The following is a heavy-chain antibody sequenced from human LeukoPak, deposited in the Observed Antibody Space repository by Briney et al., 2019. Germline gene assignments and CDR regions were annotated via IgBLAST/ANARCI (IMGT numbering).Heavy chain of an antibody. CDR3: ARGGSTIVVVPASNLPSDY. J-gene: IGHJ4*02. Sequence: ASVKVSCKASGYTFSGYYVHWVRQAPGQGLELMGWINPNTGATNYAQKFQGRVTMTRDTSISAAFLELSMLTSDDTAVYYCARGGSTIVVVPASNLPSDYWGQGTLVTVSS. D-gene: IGHD2-2*01. CDR2: INPNTGAT. CDR1: GYTFSGYY. V-gene: IGHV1-2*02.